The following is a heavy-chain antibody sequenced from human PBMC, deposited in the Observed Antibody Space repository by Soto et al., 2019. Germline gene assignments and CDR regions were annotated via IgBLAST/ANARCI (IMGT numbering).Heavy chain of an antibody. CDR3: ARWATVTHDY. D-gene: IGHD4-17*01. CDR1: GYTFTNYD. Sequence: QVHLVQSGAEVKKPGASVRVSCKASGYTFTNYDFNWVRQAPGQGLEWMGWISADNTKTNSAQKFQDRLTMSTETSTGTAYMELRSLRSDDTAVYYCARWATVTHDYWGQGTLVTVSS. CDR2: ISADNTKT. V-gene: IGHV1-18*01. J-gene: IGHJ4*02.